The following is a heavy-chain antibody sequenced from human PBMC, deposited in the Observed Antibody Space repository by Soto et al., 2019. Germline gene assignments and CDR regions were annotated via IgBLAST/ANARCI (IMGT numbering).Heavy chain of an antibody. Sequence: QVQLVQSGAEVKKPGSSVKVSCKASGGTFSSYAISWVRQAPGQGLEWMGGIIPIFGTANYAQKFQGRVTITADESTSTAYMELSSLRSEDTAVYYCAREEVVVAATRPNWFDPWGQGTLVTVSS. CDR2: IIPIFGTA. J-gene: IGHJ5*02. V-gene: IGHV1-69*01. CDR1: GGTFSSYA. CDR3: AREEVVVAATRPNWFDP. D-gene: IGHD2-15*01.